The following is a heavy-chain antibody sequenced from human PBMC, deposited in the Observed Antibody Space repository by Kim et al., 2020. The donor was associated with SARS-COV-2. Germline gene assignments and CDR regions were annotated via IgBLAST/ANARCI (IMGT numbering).Heavy chain of an antibody. V-gene: IGHV1-18*01. CDR1: GYTFTSYG. CDR3: ARDGHYDILTGYYSYYFDY. CDR2: ISAYNGNT. Sequence: ASVKVSCKASGYTFTSYGISWVRQAPGQGLEWMGWISAYNGNTNYAQKLQGRVTMTTDTSTSTAYMELRSLRSDDTAVYYCARDGHYDILTGYYSYYFDYWGQGTLVTVSS. J-gene: IGHJ4*02. D-gene: IGHD3-9*01.